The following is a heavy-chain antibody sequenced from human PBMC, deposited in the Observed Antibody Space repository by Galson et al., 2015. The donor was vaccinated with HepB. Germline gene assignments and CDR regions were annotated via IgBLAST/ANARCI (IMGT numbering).Heavy chain of an antibody. D-gene: IGHD6-19*01. CDR1: GYTFTSYY. V-gene: IGHV1-46*01. Sequence: SVKVSCKASGYTFTSYYIHWVRQAPGQGLEWMGIINPSGGSTSYAQKFQGRVTMTRDTSTSTVYMELSSLRSEDTAVYYCARGGRGWYSWHNWFDPWGQGTLVTVSS. CDR3: ARGGRGWYSWHNWFDP. J-gene: IGHJ5*02. CDR2: INPSGGST.